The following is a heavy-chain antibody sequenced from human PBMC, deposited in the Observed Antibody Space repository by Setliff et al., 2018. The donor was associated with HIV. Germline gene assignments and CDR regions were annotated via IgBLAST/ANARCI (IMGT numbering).Heavy chain of an antibody. D-gene: IGHD3-10*01. J-gene: IGHJ5*02. Sequence: TSETLSLTCTVSGDSISRGSYYWGWIRQPPGKGLEWIGNILYGGGTYYNLSLKSRITMSVDTSKNRFSLELSSVTATDTAVYYCARPQGGLGGGAWFDPWGQGILVTVSS. CDR2: ILYGGGT. V-gene: IGHV4-39*01. CDR1: GDSISRGSYY. CDR3: ARPQGGLGGGAWFDP.